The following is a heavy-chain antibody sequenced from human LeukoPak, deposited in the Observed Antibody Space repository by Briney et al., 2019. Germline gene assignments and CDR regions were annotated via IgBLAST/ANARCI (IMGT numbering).Heavy chain of an antibody. CDR3: SGGSGYLITS. CDR1: GFSLRGYW. J-gene: IGHJ5*02. CDR2: IKQDGSEK. D-gene: IGHD3-9*01. V-gene: IGHV3-7*01. Sequence: PGGSLRLSCAATGFSLRGYWMNWVRQAPGKGLEWLAIIKQDGSEKHYKGSVEGRFTISRANAKTSLHLQIDSLRAEEPAVFYWSGGSGYLITSWGQGTLVTVSS.